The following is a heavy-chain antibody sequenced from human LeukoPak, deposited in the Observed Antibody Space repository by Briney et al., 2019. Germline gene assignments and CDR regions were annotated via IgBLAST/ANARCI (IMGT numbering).Heavy chain of an antibody. J-gene: IGHJ4*02. V-gene: IGHV3-15*01. CDR3: TTGGSTAGN. Sequence: GGSLRLSCTASGFTFSSVWMSWVRQAPGKGLQWVGRIRKTADGGTADYAAPVQGRFSISRDDSKKTLYLQMNSLKTEDTAVYYCTTGGSTAGNWGQGTLVTVSS. D-gene: IGHD1-14*01. CDR1: GFTFSSVW. CDR2: IRKTADGGTA.